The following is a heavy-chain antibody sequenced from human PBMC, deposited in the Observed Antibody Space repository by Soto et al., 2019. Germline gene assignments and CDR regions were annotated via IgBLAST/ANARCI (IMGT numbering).Heavy chain of an antibody. V-gene: IGHV4-59*01. CDR1: GGSISSYH. Sequence: SETLSLTCTVSGGSISSYHWSWIRQPPGKGLEWIGYIYYSGSTNYNPSLKSRVSISVVTSKNRFSLKLSSVTSADAAVYHCRSISRIVVAHRYVDHWAQPTLVTF. CDR2: IYYSGST. J-gene: IGHJ4*02. CDR3: RSISRIVVAHRYVDH. D-gene: IGHD2-2*01.